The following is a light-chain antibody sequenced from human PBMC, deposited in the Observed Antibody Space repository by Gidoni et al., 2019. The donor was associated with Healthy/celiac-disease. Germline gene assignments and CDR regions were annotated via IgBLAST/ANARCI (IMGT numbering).Light chain of an antibody. CDR3: QAWDSSTAGVV. Sequence: SYELTQPPPASVSPAQTASITFPGDKLGDKYACWYQQKPGQSPALVIYQDSKRPSGIPERFSGSNSGNTATLTISGTQAMDEADYYCQAWDSSTAGVVFGGGTKLTVL. V-gene: IGLV3-1*01. J-gene: IGLJ2*01. CDR2: QDS. CDR1: KLGDKY.